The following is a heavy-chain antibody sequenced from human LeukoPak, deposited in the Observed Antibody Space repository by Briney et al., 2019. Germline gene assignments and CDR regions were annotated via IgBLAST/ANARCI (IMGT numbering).Heavy chain of an antibody. CDR1: GFTFSSYA. CDR3: AKDQFSH. Sequence: PGRSLRLSCAASGFTFSSYAMHWDRQAPGKGLEWVAVISYDGSNKYYADSVKGRFTISRDNSKNTLYLQMNSLRAEDTAVYYCAKDQFSHWGQGTLVTVSS. J-gene: IGHJ4*02. CDR2: ISYDGSNK. V-gene: IGHV3-30*18.